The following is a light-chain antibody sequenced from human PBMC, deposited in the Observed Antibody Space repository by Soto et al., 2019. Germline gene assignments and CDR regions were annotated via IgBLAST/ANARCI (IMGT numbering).Light chain of an antibody. CDR2: DAS. CDR3: LQDYNYPRT. J-gene: IGKJ1*01. Sequence: IQMTQSPSSLSASVGDRVTITCQASQAINNYLHWYQQKPGKAPKLLIYDASSLESGVPSRFSGSGSGTEFTLTISSLQPDDFATYYCLQDYNYPRTFGQGTKVDIK. V-gene: IGKV1-6*01. CDR1: QAINNY.